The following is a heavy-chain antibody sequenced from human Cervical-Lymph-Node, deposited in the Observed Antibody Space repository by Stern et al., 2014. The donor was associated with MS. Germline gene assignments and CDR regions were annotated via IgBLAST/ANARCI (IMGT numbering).Heavy chain of an antibody. CDR2: INPGGGST. V-gene: IGHV1-46*01. D-gene: IGHD6-19*01. Sequence: VQLVESGAEVKKPGASVKVSCKAFGYTFTSNKMHWVRQAPGQGLEWMGIINPGGGSTRYAQKLQGRVTITRDTSTSTVYMELTSLRSEDTAVYSCARDNGGWSVDSWGQGTLVIVSS. CDR3: ARDNGGWSVDS. J-gene: IGHJ4*02. CDR1: GYTFTSNK.